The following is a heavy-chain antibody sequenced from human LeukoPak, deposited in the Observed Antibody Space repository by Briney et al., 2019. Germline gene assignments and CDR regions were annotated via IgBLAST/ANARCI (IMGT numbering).Heavy chain of an antibody. V-gene: IGHV1-69*13. Sequence: ASVKVSCKASGGTFGSYSITWVRQTPGQGLEWMGGIIPMFDKTNYAQKFLGRLTITADESTTTAYMELRNLRSDDTAVYYCARDHSSSCQLFDYWGQGTLVTVSS. J-gene: IGHJ4*02. D-gene: IGHD6-13*01. CDR3: ARDHSSSCQLFDY. CDR1: GGTFGSYS. CDR2: IIPMFDKT.